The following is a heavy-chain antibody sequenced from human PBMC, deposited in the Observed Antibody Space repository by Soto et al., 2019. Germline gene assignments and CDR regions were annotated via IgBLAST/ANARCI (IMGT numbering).Heavy chain of an antibody. V-gene: IGHV1-69*01. J-gene: IGHJ4*02. CDR3: ARSRGGYYYDSRDPPPLDY. CDR1: GGTFSSYA. Sequence: QVQLVQSGAEVKKPGSSVKVSCKASGGTFSSYAISWVRQSPGQGLEWMGGIIPIFGTANYAQKFQGRVTITADESTSTAYMELSSLRSEDTAVYYCARSRGGYYYDSRDPPPLDYWCQGTLVTVSS. CDR2: IIPIFGTA. D-gene: IGHD3-22*01.